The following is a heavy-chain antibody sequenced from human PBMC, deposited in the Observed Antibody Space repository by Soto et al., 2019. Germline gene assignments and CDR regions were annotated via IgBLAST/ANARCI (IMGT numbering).Heavy chain of an antibody. Sequence: ASVKVSCKASGYTFTSYGISWVRQAPGQGLEWMGWISAYNGNTNYAQKLQGRVTMTTDTSTSTAYMELRSLRSDDTAAYYCARGGGYDFWSGYVWFDPWGQGTLVTVSS. CDR3: ARGGGYDFWSGYVWFDP. J-gene: IGHJ5*02. CDR2: ISAYNGNT. CDR1: GYTFTSYG. V-gene: IGHV1-18*04. D-gene: IGHD3-3*01.